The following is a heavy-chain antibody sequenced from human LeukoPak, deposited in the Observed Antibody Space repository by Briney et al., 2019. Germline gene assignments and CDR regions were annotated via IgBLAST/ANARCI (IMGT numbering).Heavy chain of an antibody. CDR1: GGSFSGYY. J-gene: IGHJ2*01. D-gene: IGHD2-2*01. Sequence: SETLSLTCAVCGGSFSGYYWSWIRQSPGKGLEWIGEINHSGSTNYNPSLKSRVTISVDTSKSQLSLKLSSVTAADTAVYYCARGVPRPGSRHPWYFDLWGRDTLVSVSS. V-gene: IGHV4-34*01. CDR3: ARGVPRPGSRHPWYFDL. CDR2: INHSGST.